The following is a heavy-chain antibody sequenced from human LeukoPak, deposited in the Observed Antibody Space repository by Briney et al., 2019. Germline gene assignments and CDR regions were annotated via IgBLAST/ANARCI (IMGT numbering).Heavy chain of an antibody. J-gene: IGHJ2*01. CDR3: ARDGVSDLNLYSVL. Sequence: SETLSLTCIGSGASISGYYWSWIRQPPGKGLEWIGSIYYSGSTDYNPSLKSRVIISVDTPKNQFSLSLISATAADTAVYYCARDGVSDLNLYSVLWGRCTLVTVSS. CDR2: IYYSGST. V-gene: IGHV4-59*01. CDR1: GASISGYY. D-gene: IGHD3-3*01.